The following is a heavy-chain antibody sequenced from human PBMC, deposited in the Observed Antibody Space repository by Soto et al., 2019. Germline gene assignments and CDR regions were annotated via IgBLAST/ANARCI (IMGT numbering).Heavy chain of an antibody. V-gene: IGHV1-69*02. D-gene: IGHD5-18*01. CDR2: IIPILGIA. CDR1: GGTFSSYT. J-gene: IGHJ4*02. Sequence: QVQLVQSGAEVKKPGSSVKVSCKASGGTFSSYTISWVRQAPGQGLEWMGRIIPILGIANYAQKFQGRVTITADKSTSTAYMELISLRSEDTAVYYCATNRGYSYGFDYWGQGTLVTVSS. CDR3: ATNRGYSYGFDY.